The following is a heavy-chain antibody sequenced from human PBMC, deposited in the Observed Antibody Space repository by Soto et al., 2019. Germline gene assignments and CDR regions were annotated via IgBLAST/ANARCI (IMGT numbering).Heavy chain of an antibody. CDR3: ARDVGTKWELLDYFDY. Sequence: QVQLVETGGGVVQPGRSLRLSCAASGFTFSSYAMHRVRQAPGKGLEWVAVISYDGSNKYYADSVKGRFTISRDNSKNTLYLQMNSLRAEDTAVYYCARDVGTKWELLDYFDYWGQGTLVTVSS. V-gene: IGHV3-30-3*01. J-gene: IGHJ4*02. CDR2: ISYDGSNK. D-gene: IGHD1-26*01. CDR1: GFTFSSYA.